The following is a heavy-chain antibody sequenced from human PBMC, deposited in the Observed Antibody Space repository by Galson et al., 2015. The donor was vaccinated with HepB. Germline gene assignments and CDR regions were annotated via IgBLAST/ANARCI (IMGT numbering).Heavy chain of an antibody. CDR3: AKSSYTYYYDSSGYPFNI. CDR1: GFTFSSYA. Sequence: SLRLSCAASGFTFSSYAMSWVRQAPGKGLEWVSAISGSGGSTYYADSVKGRFTISRDNSKNTLYLQMNSLRAEDTAVYYCAKSSYTYYYDSSGYPFNIWGQGTMVTVSS. D-gene: IGHD3-22*01. V-gene: IGHV3-23*01. CDR2: ISGSGGST. J-gene: IGHJ3*02.